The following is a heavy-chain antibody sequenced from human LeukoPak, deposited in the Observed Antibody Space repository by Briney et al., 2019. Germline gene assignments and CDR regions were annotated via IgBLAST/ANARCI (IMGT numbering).Heavy chain of an antibody. Sequence: GGSLRLSCAASGFTFSSYSMNWVRQAPGKGLEWVSSISSSSSYIYYADSVKGRFTISRDNARNSLYLQVDSLRVEDTAVYYCARVNKWGFDYWGQGTLVTVSS. CDR1: GFTFSSYS. V-gene: IGHV3-21*04. CDR2: ISSSSSYI. D-gene: IGHD3-16*01. J-gene: IGHJ4*02. CDR3: ARVNKWGFDY.